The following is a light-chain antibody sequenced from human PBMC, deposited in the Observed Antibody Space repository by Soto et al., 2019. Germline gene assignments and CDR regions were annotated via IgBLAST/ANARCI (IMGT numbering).Light chain of an antibody. CDR3: LSYKTGNTFV. V-gene: IGLV2-14*01. CDR1: SSDIGASNF. J-gene: IGLJ1*01. Sequence: QSALTQPASVSGSPGQSITVSCTGTSSDIGASNFVSWYQHLPGRAPKVIIYEATNRPSGVSDRFSGSKAGNTASLTISGLQADDEAEYFCLSYKTGNTFVFGTGTKLTVL. CDR2: EAT.